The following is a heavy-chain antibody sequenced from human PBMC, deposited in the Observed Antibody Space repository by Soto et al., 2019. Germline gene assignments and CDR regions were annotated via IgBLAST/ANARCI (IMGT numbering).Heavy chain of an antibody. CDR2: IYHSGST. V-gene: IGHV4-4*02. D-gene: IGHD6-13*01. J-gene: IGHJ6*02. Sequence: SETLSLTCAVSGGSISSSNWWSWVRQPPGKGLEWIGEIYHSGSTNYNTSLKSRVTISVDKSKNQFSLKLSSVTAADTAVYYCARDNGAAAGSYYYYGMDVWGQGTTVTVSS. CDR3: ARDNGAAAGSYYYYGMDV. CDR1: GGSISSSNW.